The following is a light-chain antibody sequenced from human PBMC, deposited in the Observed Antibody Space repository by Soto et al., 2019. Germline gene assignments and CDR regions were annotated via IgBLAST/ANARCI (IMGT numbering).Light chain of an antibody. Sequence: DIQMTQSPSSLSASVGDRVTITCRASQSISSYLNWYQQKPGKAPKLLIYAASSWKSGVPSRFSGSGSGTDFTLTISSLQPEDFAVYYCQQSYSTPQTFGQGTKVEIK. CDR3: QQSYSTPQT. V-gene: IGKV1-39*01. CDR2: AAS. CDR1: QSISSY. J-gene: IGKJ1*01.